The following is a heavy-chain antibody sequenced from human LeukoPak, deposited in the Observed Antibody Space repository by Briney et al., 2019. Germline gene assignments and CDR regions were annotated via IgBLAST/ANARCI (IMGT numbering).Heavy chain of an antibody. CDR2: ISYDGSNK. J-gene: IGHJ4*02. D-gene: IGHD4-17*01. V-gene: IGHV3-30*04. CDR1: GLPFSSYA. CDR3: ARDNYDYGDYGPDY. Sequence: GGSLSLSGAASGLPFSSYAMHGVRRAPGRGLEGGAVISYDGSNKYYADSVKGRFTISRDNSKNPLYLQMNSLRAEDTAVYYCARDNYDYGDYGPDYWGQGTLVTVSS.